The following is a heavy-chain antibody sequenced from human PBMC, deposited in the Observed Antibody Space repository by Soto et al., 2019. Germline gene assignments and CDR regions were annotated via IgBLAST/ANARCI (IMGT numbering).Heavy chain of an antibody. D-gene: IGHD3-16*02. CDR1: GGSISSSSYY. Sequence: SETLSLTCTVSGGSISSSSYYWGWIRRPPGKGLEWIGSIYYSGSTYYNPSLKSRVTISVDTSKNQFSLKLSSVTAADTAVYYCARLLIVARYFDYWGQGTLVTVSS. J-gene: IGHJ4*02. V-gene: IGHV4-39*01. CDR3: ARLLIVARYFDY. CDR2: IYYSGST.